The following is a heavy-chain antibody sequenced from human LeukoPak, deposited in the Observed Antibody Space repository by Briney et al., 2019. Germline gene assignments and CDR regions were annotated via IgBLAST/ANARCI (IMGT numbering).Heavy chain of an antibody. CDR3: ARGPAAIGHYYYYMDV. CDR1: GFTFSSYD. D-gene: IGHD2-2*02. J-gene: IGHJ6*03. Sequence: GGSLRLSCAASGFTFSSYDMHWVRQATGKGLEWVSAIDTAGDTYYPGSVKGRFTISRENAKNSLYPQMNSLRAGDTAVYYCARGPAAIGHYYYYMDVWGKGTTVTVSS. CDR2: IDTAGDT. V-gene: IGHV3-13*01.